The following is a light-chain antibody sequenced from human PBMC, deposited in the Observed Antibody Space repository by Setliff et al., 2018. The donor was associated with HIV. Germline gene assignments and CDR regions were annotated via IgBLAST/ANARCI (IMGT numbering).Light chain of an antibody. Sequence: QSVLTQPRSVSGSRGQTVTFSCTGASSDVCAYDYVSWYQQHPGKAPKLMIYDVSKRPSGVPARFSGFKSGNTASLTISGLQAEDEADYYCCAYAGRTTFVFGTGTKVTVL. J-gene: IGLJ1*01. CDR3: CAYAGRTTFV. V-gene: IGLV2-11*01. CDR1: SSDVCAYDY. CDR2: DVS.